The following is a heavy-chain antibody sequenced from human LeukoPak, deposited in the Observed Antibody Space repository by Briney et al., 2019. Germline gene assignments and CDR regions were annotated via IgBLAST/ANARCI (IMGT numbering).Heavy chain of an antibody. V-gene: IGHV4-34*01. Sequence: PSETLSLTCAPYGRSFSTFYWSWLRHPPGKGLEWIGEINHSGRTNYNPSLKSRITISVDTSKNLFSLKLTSVTAADTAVYYCARNGDSSGGYLFDYWGQGTLVTVSS. CDR2: INHSGRT. CDR1: GRSFSTFY. CDR3: ARNGDSSGGYLFDY. J-gene: IGHJ4*02. D-gene: IGHD2-15*01.